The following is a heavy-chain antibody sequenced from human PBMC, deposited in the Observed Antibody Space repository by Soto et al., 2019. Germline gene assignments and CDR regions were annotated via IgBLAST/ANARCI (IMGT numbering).Heavy chain of an antibody. J-gene: IGHJ6*02. D-gene: IGHD6-6*01. CDR2: INPNSGGT. V-gene: IGHV1-2*02. CDR1: GYTFTGYY. Sequence: GASVKVSCKASGYTFTGYYMHWVRQAPGQGLEWMGWINPNSGGTNYAQKFQGRVTMTRDTSISTAYMELSRLRSDDTAVYYCARGHLLEVSAARPYYYYGMDVWGQGTTVTVSS. CDR3: ARGHLLEVSAARPYYYYGMDV.